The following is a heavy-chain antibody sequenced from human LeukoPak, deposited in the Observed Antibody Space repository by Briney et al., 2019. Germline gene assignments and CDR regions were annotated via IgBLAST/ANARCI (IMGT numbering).Heavy chain of an antibody. V-gene: IGHV3-43*02. CDR1: GFTFDDYA. CDR2: ISGDGGST. J-gene: IGHJ4*02. CDR3: AKDKDSSGWFGYYFDY. D-gene: IGHD6-19*01. Sequence: PGGSLRLSCAASGFTFDDYAMHWVRQAPGKGREWVSLISGDGGSTYYADSVKGRFTISRDNSKNSLYLQMNSLRTEDTALYYCAKDKDSSGWFGYYFDYWGQGTLVTVSS.